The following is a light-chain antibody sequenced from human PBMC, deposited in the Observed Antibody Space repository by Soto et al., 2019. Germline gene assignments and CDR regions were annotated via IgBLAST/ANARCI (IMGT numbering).Light chain of an antibody. Sequence: EIVLTQSPATLSLSPGERATLSCRASQSVSSYLAWYQQKPGQAPRLLIYDASNRATGIPARFSGSGSGTDFTLTISSLEPEDFAVYYCQQRSHWPPWTFGQGIKV. CDR1: QSVSSY. CDR3: QQRSHWPPWT. CDR2: DAS. J-gene: IGKJ1*01. V-gene: IGKV3-11*01.